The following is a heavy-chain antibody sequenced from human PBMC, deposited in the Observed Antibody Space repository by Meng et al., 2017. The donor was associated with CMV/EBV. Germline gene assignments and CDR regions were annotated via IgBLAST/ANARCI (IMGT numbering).Heavy chain of an antibody. CDR1: GYTFTSYY. CDR3: ARVPAAKSPLYYYYGMDV. V-gene: IGHV1-46*01. Sequence: ASVKVSCKASGYTFTSYYMHWVRQAPGQGLEWMGIINPSGGSTSYAQKFQGRVTMTRDTSTSTVYMELSSLRSDDTAVYYCARVPAAKSPLYYYYGMDVWGQGTTVTVSS. D-gene: IGHD2-2*01. J-gene: IGHJ6*02. CDR2: INPSGGST.